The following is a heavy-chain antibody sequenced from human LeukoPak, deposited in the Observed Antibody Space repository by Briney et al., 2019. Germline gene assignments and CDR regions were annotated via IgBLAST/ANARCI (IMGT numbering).Heavy chain of an antibody. D-gene: IGHD5-18*01. J-gene: IGHJ4*02. CDR3: AREGGRRGYSYGLFDY. Sequence: GGSLRLSCAAAGFTFSSYWMHWVRQAPGRGLVWVSRINNDGSSTSYADSVKGRFTISRDNAKNTLHLQMNSLRAEDTAVYYCAREGGRRGYSYGLFDYWGQGTLVTVSS. CDR1: GFTFSSYW. CDR2: INNDGSST. V-gene: IGHV3-74*01.